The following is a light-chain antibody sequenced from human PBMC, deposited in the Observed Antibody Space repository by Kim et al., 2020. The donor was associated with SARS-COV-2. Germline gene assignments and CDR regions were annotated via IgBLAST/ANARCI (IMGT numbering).Light chain of an antibody. CDR1: QSVSSN. CDR2: GAS. Sequence: EIVMTQSPGTLSVSPGERATLSCRASQSVSSNLAWSQHRPGQAPRLLIYGASTRATGIPARFSGSGSGTEFTLTITSLQSEDFAVYYCQQYNIWPQTFGQGTKVEIK. V-gene: IGKV3-15*01. J-gene: IGKJ1*01. CDR3: QQYNIWPQT.